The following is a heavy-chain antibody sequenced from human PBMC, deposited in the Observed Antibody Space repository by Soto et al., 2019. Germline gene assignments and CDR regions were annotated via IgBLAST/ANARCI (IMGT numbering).Heavy chain of an antibody. Sequence: LRLSCVASGFSFSSYDMSWVRQAPGKGLDWVSVISGSDGSTYYADSVKGRFTISRDNSKNTLYLQMNSLRAEDTAVYYCAKDRERDAWYEDYWGQGTLVTVSS. J-gene: IGHJ4*02. V-gene: IGHV3-23*01. CDR3: AKDRERDAWYEDY. CDR2: ISGSDGST. CDR1: GFSFSSYD. D-gene: IGHD6-13*01.